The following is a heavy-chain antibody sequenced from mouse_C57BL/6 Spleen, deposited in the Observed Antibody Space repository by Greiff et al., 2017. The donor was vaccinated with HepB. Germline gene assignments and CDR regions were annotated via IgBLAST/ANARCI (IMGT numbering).Heavy chain of an antibody. J-gene: IGHJ3*01. CDR1: GYTFTSYW. V-gene: IGHV1-50*01. D-gene: IGHD1-1*01. CDR3: ARRGSSYGPFAY. CDR2: IDPSDSYT. Sequence: VQLQQPGAELVKPGASVKLSCKASGYTFTSYWMQWVKQRPGQGLEWIGEIDPSDSYTNYNQKFKGKATLTVDTSSSTAYMQLSSLTSEDSAVYYCARRGSSYGPFAYWGQGTLVTVSA.